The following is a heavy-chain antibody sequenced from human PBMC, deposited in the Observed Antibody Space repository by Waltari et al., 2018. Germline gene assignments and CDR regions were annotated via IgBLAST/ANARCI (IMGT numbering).Heavy chain of an antibody. J-gene: IGHJ6*03. Sequence: QVQLQESGPGLVKPSETLSLTCTVSGGSISSSYWSWIRQPPGKGLEWIGYIYYSGITNYIPSLKSRVTISADTSKNQFSLKLSSVTAADTAVYYCARVPDTYDFWTSGEYYMDVWGKGTTVTISS. CDR3: ARVPDTYDFWTSGEYYMDV. CDR1: GGSISSSY. CDR2: IYYSGIT. V-gene: IGHV4-59*01. D-gene: IGHD3-3*01.